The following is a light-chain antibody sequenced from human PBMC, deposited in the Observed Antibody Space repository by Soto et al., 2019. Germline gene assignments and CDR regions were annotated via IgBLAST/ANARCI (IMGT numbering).Light chain of an antibody. CDR2: DAS. CDR3: QQRTNWPPL. V-gene: IGKV3-11*01. CDR1: QSVSSS. Sequence: IVLTQSPATLSLSPGERATLSCRASQSVSSSLAWYQQKPGQAPRLLIYDASNRATGIPARFSGSGSGTDFTLTISTLEPEDFAIYYCQQRTNWPPLFGPGTKVDIK. J-gene: IGKJ3*01.